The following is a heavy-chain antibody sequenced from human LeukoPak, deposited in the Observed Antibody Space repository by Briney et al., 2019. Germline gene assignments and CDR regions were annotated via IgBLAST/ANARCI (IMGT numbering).Heavy chain of an antibody. V-gene: IGHV1-46*01. Sequence: ASVKVSCKASGCIFTSHYMHWVRQAPGQGLEWMGMINPSGGSTSYAQKFQGRVTMTRDTSTSTVYMELSSLRSEDTAVYYCARENSGLAARLFDYWGQGTLVTVSS. CDR2: INPSGGST. CDR3: ARENSGLAARLFDY. CDR1: GCIFTSHY. J-gene: IGHJ4*02. D-gene: IGHD6-6*01.